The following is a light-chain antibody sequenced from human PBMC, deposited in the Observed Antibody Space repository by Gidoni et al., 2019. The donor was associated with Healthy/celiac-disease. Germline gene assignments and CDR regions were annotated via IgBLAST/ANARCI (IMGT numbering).Light chain of an antibody. CDR2: DAS. Sequence: EIVLTQSPATLSLSLGERATLSCRASQSVSSYLAWYQQKPGQAPRLLIYDASNRATGIPARFSGSGSGTDFTLTISSLEPEDFAVYYCQQRSNWPRGPLTFGGGTKVEIK. J-gene: IGKJ4*01. CDR1: QSVSSY. V-gene: IGKV3-11*01. CDR3: QQRSNWPRGPLT.